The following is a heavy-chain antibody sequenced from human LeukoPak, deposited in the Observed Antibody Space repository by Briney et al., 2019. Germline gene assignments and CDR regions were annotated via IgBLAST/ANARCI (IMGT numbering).Heavy chain of an antibody. V-gene: IGHV3-30*02. D-gene: IGHD2-15*01. CDR3: AKSARRYCSGGSCYYFDY. CDR1: GFTFSSYG. J-gene: IGHJ4*02. Sequence: PGGSLRLSCAASGFTFSSYGMHWVRQAPGKGLEWVAFIWYDGSNKYYADSVKGRFTISRDNSKNTLYLQMNSLRAEGTAVYYCAKSARRYCSGGSCYYFDYWGQGTLVTVSS. CDR2: IWYDGSNK.